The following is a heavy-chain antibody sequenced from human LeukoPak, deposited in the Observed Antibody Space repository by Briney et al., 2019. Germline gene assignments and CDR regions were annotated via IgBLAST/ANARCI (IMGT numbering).Heavy chain of an antibody. Sequence: GRSLRLSCAASGFTFEDYAMHWVRQAPGKGLEWVAGISWNSGSIGYADSVKGRFTISRDNAKNSLYLQMNSLRAEDTALYYCAKDGHDYYDSSGTWDYYYYMDVWGKGTTVTVSS. V-gene: IGHV3-9*01. J-gene: IGHJ6*03. CDR1: GFTFEDYA. D-gene: IGHD3-22*01. CDR2: ISWNSGSI. CDR3: AKDGHDYYDSSGTWDYYYYMDV.